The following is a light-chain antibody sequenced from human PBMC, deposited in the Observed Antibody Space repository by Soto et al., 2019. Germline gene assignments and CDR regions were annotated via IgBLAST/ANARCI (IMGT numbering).Light chain of an antibody. CDR2: DVS. V-gene: IGLV2-11*01. J-gene: IGLJ1*01. CDR3: SSYAGSYAFDV. Sequence: QSVLTQPRSVSGSPGQSVTISCTGTSSDVGGYNYVSWYQQHPGKAPRLMIYDVSKRPSGVPDLFSGSKSGNTASLTISGLQAEDEADYYCSSYAGSYAFDVCATGTKVTVL. CDR1: SSDVGGYNY.